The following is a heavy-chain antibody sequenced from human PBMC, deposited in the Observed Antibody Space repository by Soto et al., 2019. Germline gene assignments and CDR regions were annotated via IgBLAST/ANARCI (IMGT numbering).Heavy chain of an antibody. D-gene: IGHD6-19*01. Sequence: GGSLRLSCAASGFTFSSYAMSWVRQAPGKGLEWVSAISGSGGSTYYADSVKGRFTISRDNSKNTLYLQMNSLRAEDTAVYYCAKDFVAAVAHGTFDYWGQGALVTVSS. J-gene: IGHJ4*02. CDR1: GFTFSSYA. CDR3: AKDFVAAVAHGTFDY. V-gene: IGHV3-23*01. CDR2: ISGSGGST.